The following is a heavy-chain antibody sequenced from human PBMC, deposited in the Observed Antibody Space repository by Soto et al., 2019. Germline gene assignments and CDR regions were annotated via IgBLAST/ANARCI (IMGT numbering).Heavy chain of an antibody. Sequence: SLRLSCAASRFTYSDFALHWVRQAPGTGLEWVAFISYDGSDKYYTDSVKGRFAISKDNSKDTLYLQMNSLRPEDTAVYYWAIGDYDGYFARDVLGRGPTVTVSS. CDR1: RFTYSDFA. J-gene: IGHJ6*02. CDR2: ISYDGSDK. D-gene: IGHD3-22*01. V-gene: IGHV3-30*09. CDR3: AIGDYDGYFARDV.